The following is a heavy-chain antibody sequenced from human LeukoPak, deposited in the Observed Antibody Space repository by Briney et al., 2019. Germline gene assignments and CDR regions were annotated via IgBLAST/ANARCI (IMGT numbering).Heavy chain of an antibody. Sequence: GASLRLSCAASGFTFSSYAMHWVRQAPGKGLEWVAVISYDGSNKYYADSVKGRFTISRDNSKNTLYLQMNSLRAEDTAVYYCAREWIQLWLHAFDIWGQGTMVTVSS. D-gene: IGHD5-18*01. CDR2: ISYDGSNK. CDR1: GFTFSSYA. CDR3: AREWIQLWLHAFDI. J-gene: IGHJ3*02. V-gene: IGHV3-30-3*01.